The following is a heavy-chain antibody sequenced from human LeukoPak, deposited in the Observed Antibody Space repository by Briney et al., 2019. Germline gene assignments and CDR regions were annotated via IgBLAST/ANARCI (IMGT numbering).Heavy chain of an antibody. J-gene: IGHJ4*02. D-gene: IGHD3-10*01. CDR2: ISGSGGST. Sequence: PGGSLRLPCAASGFTFSSYAMSWVRQAPGKGLEWVSAISGSGGSTYYADSVKGRFTISRDNSKNTLYLQMNSLRAEDTAVYYCAGSPYYYGSGSYYGDWGQGTLVTVSS. V-gene: IGHV3-23*01. CDR1: GFTFSSYA. CDR3: AGSPYYYGSGSYYGD.